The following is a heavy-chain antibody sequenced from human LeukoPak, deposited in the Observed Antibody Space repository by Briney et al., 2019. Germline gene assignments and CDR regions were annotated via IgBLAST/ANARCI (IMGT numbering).Heavy chain of an antibody. CDR2: IRYDGSNK. CDR3: AKAGREVRGVIKLYYYGMDV. CDR1: GFTFSSYG. Sequence: PGGSLRLSCAASGFTFSSYGVHWVRRAPGKGLEWVAFIRYDGSNKYYADSVKGRFTISRDNSKNTLYLQMNSLRAEDTAVYYCAKAGREVRGVIKLYYYGMDVWGQGTTVTVSS. V-gene: IGHV3-30*02. J-gene: IGHJ6*02. D-gene: IGHD3-10*01.